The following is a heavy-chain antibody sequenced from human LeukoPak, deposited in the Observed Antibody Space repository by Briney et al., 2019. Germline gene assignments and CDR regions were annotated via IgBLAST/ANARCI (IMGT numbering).Heavy chain of an antibody. Sequence: SETLSLTCSVSGGSISFSYWSWIRQPPGKGLEWIGYIYSSGSTNYNPSLKSRVTISVDTSKIQFSLKLSSVTAADTAMYYCARGWGYFDYWGQGTLVTVSS. D-gene: IGHD7-27*01. CDR3: ARGWGYFDY. J-gene: IGHJ4*02. CDR1: GGSISFSY. CDR2: IYSSGST. V-gene: IGHV4-59*01.